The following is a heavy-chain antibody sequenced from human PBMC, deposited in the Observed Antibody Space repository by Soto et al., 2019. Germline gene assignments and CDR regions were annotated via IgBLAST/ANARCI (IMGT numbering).Heavy chain of an antibody. V-gene: IGHV4-4*01. CDR3: ARGRQGCSGTSCYFDP. CDR1: GASISSINW. D-gene: IGHD2-2*01. Sequence: PETLSPTWPVSGASISSINWGNWLPQPPGKGLEWIGEIHHRGSTNYNPSLKTPPTISVDKSKNQFSLKLNSVTAADTAVYSCARGRQGCSGTSCYFDPWGQGTLVTVSS. CDR2: IHHRGST. J-gene: IGHJ5*02.